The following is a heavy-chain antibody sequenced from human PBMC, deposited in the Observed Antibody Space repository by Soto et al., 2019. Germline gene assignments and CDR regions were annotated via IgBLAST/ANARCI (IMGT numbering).Heavy chain of an antibody. V-gene: IGHV4-34*01. Sequence: SETLSLTCAVYGGSFSGYYWSWIRQLPGKGLEWIGEINHSGSTNYNPSLKSRVTISVDTSKNQFSLKLSSVTAADTAVYYCHIVVVPAAILAFDIWGQGTMVTVSS. CDR3: HIVVVPAAILAFDI. CDR1: GGSFSGYY. CDR2: INHSGST. D-gene: IGHD2-2*01. J-gene: IGHJ3*02.